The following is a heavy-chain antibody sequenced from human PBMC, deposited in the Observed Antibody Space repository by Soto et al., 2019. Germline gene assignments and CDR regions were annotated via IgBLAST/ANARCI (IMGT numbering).Heavy chain of an antibody. V-gene: IGHV3-33*01. D-gene: IGHD5-12*01. J-gene: IGHJ3*02. Sequence: QVQLVESGGGVVQPGRSLRLSCAASGFTFSSYGMHWVRQAPGKGLEWVAVISYDGSNKYYADSVKGRFTISRDNSKNTLYLQMNGLRAEDTAVYYCARSLVQMATIDAFDIWGQGTMVTVSS. CDR2: ISYDGSNK. CDR1: GFTFSSYG. CDR3: ARSLVQMATIDAFDI.